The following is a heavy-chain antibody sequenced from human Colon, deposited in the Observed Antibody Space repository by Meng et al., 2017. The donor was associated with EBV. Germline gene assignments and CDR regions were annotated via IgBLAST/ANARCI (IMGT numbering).Heavy chain of an antibody. CDR2: INYTGSP. J-gene: IGHJ4*02. V-gene: IGHV4-39*07. D-gene: IGHD4-17*01. Sequence: SCTGLVEPSEALHLISTLSGGTIPSSDFFLGWIRQPPGKGLEWIGNINYTGSPSYNPSLKSRVTISLDTSKNQFSLKLSSVTAADTAVYFCARDGNKDGDSDYWGQGTLVTVSS. CDR3: ARDGNKDGDSDY. CDR1: GGTIPSSDFF.